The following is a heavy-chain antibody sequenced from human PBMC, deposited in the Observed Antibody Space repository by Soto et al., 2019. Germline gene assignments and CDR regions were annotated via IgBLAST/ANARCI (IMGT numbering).Heavy chain of an antibody. Sequence: GGSLRLSCAAYGFVFSDYGMHWVRQAPSKGREWVTLITNDGNNEYYRESVKGRFSISRSRSTNTVELIMNRLRPEDTGVYYCAKEGPGGGRHFYYAMDVWGQGTTVTVSS. CDR3: AKEGPGGGRHFYYAMDV. V-gene: IGHV3-30*02. CDR2: ITNDGNNE. CDR1: GFVFSDYG. D-gene: IGHD1-26*01. J-gene: IGHJ6*02.